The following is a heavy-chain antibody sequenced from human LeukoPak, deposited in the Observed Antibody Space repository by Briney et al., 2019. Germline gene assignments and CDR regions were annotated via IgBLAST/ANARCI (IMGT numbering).Heavy chain of an antibody. Sequence: TGGSLRLSCAASGVTFSNYFMTWVRQAPGKGLEWISSIRGDGADTYYADSVKGRFTVSRDNSKNTLYLQMNSLRAEDTAIYYCTKTGAPNTADMYFDVWGQGTLVTVSS. V-gene: IGHV3-23*01. D-gene: IGHD7-27*01. CDR1: GVTFSNYF. J-gene: IGHJ4*02. CDR2: IRGDGADT. CDR3: TKTGAPNTADMYFDV.